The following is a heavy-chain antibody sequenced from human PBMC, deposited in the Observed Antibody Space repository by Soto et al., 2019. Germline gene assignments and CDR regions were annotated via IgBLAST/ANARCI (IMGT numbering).Heavy chain of an antibody. D-gene: IGHD3-22*01. Sequence: GASVKVSCKASGGTFSSYAISWVRQAPGQGLEWMGGIIPIFGTANYAQKFQGRVTITADESTSTAYMELSSLRSEDTAVYYCARTTDYYDSSGYCGAFDIWGQGTMVTV. CDR2: IIPIFGTA. V-gene: IGHV1-69*13. CDR3: ARTTDYYDSSGYCGAFDI. CDR1: GGTFSSYA. J-gene: IGHJ3*02.